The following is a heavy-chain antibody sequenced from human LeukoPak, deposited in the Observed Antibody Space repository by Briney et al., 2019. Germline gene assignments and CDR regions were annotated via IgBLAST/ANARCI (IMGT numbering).Heavy chain of an antibody. V-gene: IGHV1-8*01. CDR3: ARDGMVRGVIVSGWFDP. CDR2: MNPDSGNT. J-gene: IGHJ5*02. Sequence: ASVKVSCKSSGYTFSSFDINWVRQAPGQGLEWVAWMNPDSGNTGYAQKFQGRVTMTRDTSISTAYMEVSSLRSEDTAVYYCARDGMVRGVIVSGWFDPWGQGTLVTVSS. D-gene: IGHD3-10*01. CDR1: GYTFSSFD.